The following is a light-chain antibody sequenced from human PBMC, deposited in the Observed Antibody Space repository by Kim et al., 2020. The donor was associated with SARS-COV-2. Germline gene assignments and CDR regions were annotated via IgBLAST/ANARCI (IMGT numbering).Light chain of an antibody. CDR3: QSYDSSLTAL. CDR2: GNT. CDR1: NSNVGVGYD. Sequence: GQRVTIACTGRNSNVGVGYDVHWEQQLPEPAPKRLIYGNTIRPSGVPDRFSGSKSGTSASLAITALQAEDEADYYCQSYDSSLTALFGGGTQLTVL. J-gene: IGLJ2*01. V-gene: IGLV1-40*01.